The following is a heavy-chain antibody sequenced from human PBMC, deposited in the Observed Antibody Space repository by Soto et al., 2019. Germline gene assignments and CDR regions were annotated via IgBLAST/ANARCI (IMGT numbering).Heavy chain of an antibody. D-gene: IGHD5-18*01. J-gene: IGHJ6*02. V-gene: IGHV4-31*03. CDR3: ASDRLMATAGTARHYFGLDV. CDR2: IYYSGKT. CDR1: GGSIRSGGYY. Sequence: SETLSLTCTVSGGSIRSGGYYWSWVRQNPRKGLEWIGNIYYSGKTYYNPSLKSRLTISVDTSKNKFSLNLSSVTAADTAVYYCASDRLMATAGTARHYFGLDVWGQGTTVTVSS.